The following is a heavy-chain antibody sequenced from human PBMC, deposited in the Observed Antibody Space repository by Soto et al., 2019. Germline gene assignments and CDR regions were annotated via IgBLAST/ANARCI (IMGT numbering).Heavy chain of an antibody. Sequence: QERLQESGPGLVRPSQTLSLTCSVSGDSLSSGGYYWNWIRHRPGKGLEWIGYIYYSWISYYNPSLQSRVTMSIDKSNRQFSLKLSSVTVADTAVYYCARAPTYHKVNWFDPWGQGILVTVSS. CDR1: GDSLSSGGYY. CDR2: IYYSWIS. V-gene: IGHV4-31*03. CDR3: ARAPTYHKVNWFDP. J-gene: IGHJ5*02.